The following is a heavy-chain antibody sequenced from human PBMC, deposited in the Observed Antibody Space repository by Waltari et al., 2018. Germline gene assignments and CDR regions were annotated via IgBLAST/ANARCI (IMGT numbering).Heavy chain of an antibody. Sequence: QVQLVESGGGVVQPGRSLRLSCAHSGFTFSSYGMHWVRQAPGKGLEWVAVIWYDGSNKYYADSVKGRFTISRDNSKNTLYLQMNSLRAEDTAMYYCAKDVPGYYYGMDVWGQGTTVTVSS. V-gene: IGHV3-30*18. J-gene: IGHJ6*02. CDR2: IWYDGSNK. CDR3: AKDVPGYYYGMDV. D-gene: IGHD2-2*01. CDR1: GFTFSSYG.